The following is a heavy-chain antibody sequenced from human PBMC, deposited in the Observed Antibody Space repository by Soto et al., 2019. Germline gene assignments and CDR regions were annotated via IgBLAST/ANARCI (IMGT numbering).Heavy chain of an antibody. Sequence: QVHLVESGGGVVQPGRSLRLSCAASGFSFSTYGMHWVRQAPGKGLEWVAFISNDGSNKYYADSVKGRFTISRDNSRNTLYLQMHSLRAEHTAVYYCAKGFGSYCASDYWGQGTLVTVSS. CDR1: GFSFSTYG. V-gene: IGHV3-30*18. D-gene: IGHD1-26*01. CDR2: ISNDGSNK. CDR3: AKGFGSYCASDY. J-gene: IGHJ4*02.